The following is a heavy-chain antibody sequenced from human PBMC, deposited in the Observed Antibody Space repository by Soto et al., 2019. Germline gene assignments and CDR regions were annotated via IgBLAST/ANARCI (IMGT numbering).Heavy chain of an antibody. V-gene: IGHV3-23*01. J-gene: IGHJ4*02. CDR3: AQPRFYGGNSHFDY. CDR1: GFTFSSYA. Sequence: GGSLRLSCGASGFTFSSYAMNWVRQAPGKGLEWVSLISHSGDYIYYADNVKGRFTISRDNSKNTLYLQMNSLRPDDTAVYYCAQPRFYGGNSHFDYWGQGTLVTVSS. CDR2: ISHSGDYI. D-gene: IGHD4-17*01.